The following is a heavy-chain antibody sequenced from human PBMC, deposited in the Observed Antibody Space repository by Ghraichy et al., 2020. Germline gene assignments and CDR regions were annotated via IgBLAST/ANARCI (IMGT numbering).Heavy chain of an antibody. CDR2: IYYSGST. V-gene: IGHV4-31*03. CDR1: GGSISSGGYY. D-gene: IGHD3-3*01. J-gene: IGHJ6*02. CDR3: ASRYYDFWSGSVGCYGMDV. Sequence: SETLSLTCTVSGGSISSGGYYWSWIRQHPGKGLEWIGYIYYSGSTYYNPSLKSRVTISVDTSKNQFSLKLSSVTAADTAVYYCASRYYDFWSGSVGCYGMDVWGQGTTVTVSS.